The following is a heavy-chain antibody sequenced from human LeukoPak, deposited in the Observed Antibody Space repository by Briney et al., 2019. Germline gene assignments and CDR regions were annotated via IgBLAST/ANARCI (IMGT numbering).Heavy chain of an antibody. CDR2: IYYSGST. Sequence: SETLSLTCTVSGGSVSSGSYYWSWIRQPPGKGLEWIGYIYYSGSTNYNPSLKSRVTISVDTSKNQFSLKLSSVTAADTAVYYCARVRLGVAATFYDYWGQGTLVTVSS. CDR1: GGSVSSGSYY. V-gene: IGHV4-61*01. CDR3: ARVRLGVAATFYDY. J-gene: IGHJ4*02. D-gene: IGHD2-15*01.